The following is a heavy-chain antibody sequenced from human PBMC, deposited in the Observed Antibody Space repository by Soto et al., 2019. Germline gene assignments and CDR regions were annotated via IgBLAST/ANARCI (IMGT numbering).Heavy chain of an antibody. D-gene: IGHD6-13*01. CDR2: ISGSGGTT. CDR3: AKGQIAAIGQNRFDP. J-gene: IGHJ5*02. Sequence: SLRLSCAASGFSFSNYAMSWVRQAPGKGLEWVSGISGSGGTTDYADSVKGRFTISRDNSKNTLYLQMNSLRDYDTALYYCAKGQIAAIGQNRFDPWGQGALVTVSS. CDR1: GFSFSNYA. V-gene: IGHV3-23*01.